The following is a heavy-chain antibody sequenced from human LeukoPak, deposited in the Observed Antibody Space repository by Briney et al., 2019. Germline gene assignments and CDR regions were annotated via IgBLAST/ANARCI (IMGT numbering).Heavy chain of an antibody. CDR2: IYYSGST. J-gene: IGHJ5*02. V-gene: IGHV4-39*07. D-gene: IGHD5-24*01. CDR3: ARGRDAYAT. CDR1: GGSISSSSYY. Sequence: SETLSLTCTVSGGSISSSSYYWGWIRQPPGKGLEWIGSIYYSGSTYYNPSLKSRVTISVDTSKNQFSLKLSSVTAADTAVYYCARGRDAYATWGQGTLVTVSS.